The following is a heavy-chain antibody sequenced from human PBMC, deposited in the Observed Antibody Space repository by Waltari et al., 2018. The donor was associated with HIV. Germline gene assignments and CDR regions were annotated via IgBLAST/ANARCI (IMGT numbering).Heavy chain of an antibody. J-gene: IGHJ4*02. V-gene: IGHV3-7*04. CDR3: ARGGFYGSGSKVN. CDR1: GFTFSSYW. Sequence: EVQLVESGGGLVQPGGSLRLSCAASGFTFSSYWMSWVRQAPGKGLEGGAKIKQDGSEKYYGDSVNGRFTISRDNAENSLYLQMNSLRAEDTAVDYCARGGFYGSGSKVNWGQGTLVTVSS. CDR2: IKQDGSEK. D-gene: IGHD3-10*01.